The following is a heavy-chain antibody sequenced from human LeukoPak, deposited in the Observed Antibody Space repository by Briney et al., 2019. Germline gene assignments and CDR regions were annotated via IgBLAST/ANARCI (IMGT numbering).Heavy chain of an antibody. V-gene: IGHV4-61*09. D-gene: IGHD1-14*01. J-gene: IGHJ3*01. Sequence: PSQTLPLTCTVSGDSINSGNYYWSWIRQPAGRGLEWIGHIYTSDTTNYSPSLNNRVTISLDTSSHQFSLKLTSVTAADTAVYFCAGFRWVVGTRAFDVWGRGTMVTVSS. CDR1: GDSINSGNYY. CDR3: AGFRWVVGTRAFDV. CDR2: IYTSDTT.